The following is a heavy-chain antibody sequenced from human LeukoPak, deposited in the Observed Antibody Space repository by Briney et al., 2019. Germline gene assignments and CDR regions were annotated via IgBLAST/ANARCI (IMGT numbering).Heavy chain of an antibody. J-gene: IGHJ4*02. CDR1: GFTFSSYA. D-gene: IGHD4-17*01. V-gene: IGHV3-23*01. CDR2: ISGSGGST. CDR3: ARDYADYVGYFFFDY. Sequence: GGSLRLSCAASGFTFSSYAMSWVRQAPGKGLEWVSAISGSGGSTYYADSVKGRFTISRDNSKNTLYLQINSLRAEDTAVYYCARDYADYVGYFFFDYWGQGTLVTVSS.